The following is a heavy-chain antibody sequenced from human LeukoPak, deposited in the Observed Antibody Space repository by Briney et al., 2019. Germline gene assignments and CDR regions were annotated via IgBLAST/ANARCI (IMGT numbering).Heavy chain of an antibody. J-gene: IGHJ4*02. Sequence: ASVKVSCKASGYTFTGYYIHWVRQAPGLGLEWVGWISPNSGGTNYAQKFQGRVTMTRDTSISTAYMELSRLRSDDTAVYYYARASAYNSGWGSFDFWGQGTLVTVSS. CDR3: ARASAYNSGWGSFDF. CDR2: ISPNSGGT. CDR1: GYTFTGYY. V-gene: IGHV1-2*02. D-gene: IGHD6-19*01.